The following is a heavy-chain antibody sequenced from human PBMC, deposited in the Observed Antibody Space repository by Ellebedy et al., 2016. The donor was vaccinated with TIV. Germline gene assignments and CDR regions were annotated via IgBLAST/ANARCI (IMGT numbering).Heavy chain of an antibody. D-gene: IGHD6-19*01. Sequence: SVKVSXXASGGTFSSYAISWVRQAPGQGLEWMGGIIPIFGTANYAQKFQGRVTITADESTSTAYMELSSLRSEDTAVYYCARALYSSGWWYYFDYWGQGTLVTVSS. CDR3: ARALYSSGWWYYFDY. J-gene: IGHJ4*02. V-gene: IGHV1-69*13. CDR2: IIPIFGTA. CDR1: GGTFSSYA.